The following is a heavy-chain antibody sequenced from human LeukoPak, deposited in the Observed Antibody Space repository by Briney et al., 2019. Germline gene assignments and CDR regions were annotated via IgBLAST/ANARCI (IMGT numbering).Heavy chain of an antibody. D-gene: IGHD1-26*01. V-gene: IGHV1-2*02. Sequence: ASVTVSCMGSGYTFTGYYMHWVRQAAGQGLEWMGWINPNSGGTNYAQKFQGRGTITRETSISTAYMEASRLRSNGTAVYYLARYRCSSSGSSVFDYWGQGTLVTVSS. CDR3: ARYRCSSSGSSVFDY. CDR2: INPNSGGT. J-gene: IGHJ4*02. CDR1: GYTFTGYY.